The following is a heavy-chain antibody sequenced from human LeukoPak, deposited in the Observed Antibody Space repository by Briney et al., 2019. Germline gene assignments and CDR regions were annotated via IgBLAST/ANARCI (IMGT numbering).Heavy chain of an antibody. V-gene: IGHV1-8*01. J-gene: IGHJ5*02. CDR1: GYTFTSYD. CDR2: MNPNSGNT. CDR3: ATVVFFGTFGEYTRWFDP. Sequence: ASVKVSCKASGYTFTSYDINWVRQATGQGLEWMGWMNPNSGNTGYAQKFQGRVTMTRNTSISTAYMELSSLRSEDTAVYYCATVVFFGTFGEYTRWFDPWGQGTLVNVSS. D-gene: IGHD3-10*01.